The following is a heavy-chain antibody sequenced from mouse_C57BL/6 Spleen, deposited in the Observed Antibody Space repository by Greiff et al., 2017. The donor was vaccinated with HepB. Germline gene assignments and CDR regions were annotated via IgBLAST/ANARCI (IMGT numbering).Heavy chain of an antibody. J-gene: IGHJ2*01. Sequence: VQLQQSGAELVKPGASVKLSCKASGYTFTEYTILWVKQRSGQGLEWIGWFYPGSGSIKYNEKFKDKATLTADKSSSTVYMELSRLTSEDSAVYFCARHEEEDGYGNYLYYFDYWGQGTTLTVSS. CDR2: FYPGSGSI. CDR1: GYTFTEYT. CDR3: ARHEEEDGYGNYLYYFDY. D-gene: IGHD2-10*02. V-gene: IGHV1-62-2*01.